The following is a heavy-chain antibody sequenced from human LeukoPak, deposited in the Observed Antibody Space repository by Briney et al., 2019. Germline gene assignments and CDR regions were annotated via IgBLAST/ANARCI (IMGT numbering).Heavy chain of an antibody. J-gene: IGHJ4*02. Sequence: ASVKVSCKASGFTFTSSAMQWVRQARGQRLEWIGWIVVGSGNTNYAQKFQERVTITRDMSTSTAYMELSSLRSEDTAVYYCAASPAAADSGSYFGPRYWGQGTLVTDSS. V-gene: IGHV1-58*02. CDR2: IVVGSGNT. D-gene: IGHD1-26*01. CDR3: AASPAAADSGSYFGPRY. CDR1: GFTFTSSA.